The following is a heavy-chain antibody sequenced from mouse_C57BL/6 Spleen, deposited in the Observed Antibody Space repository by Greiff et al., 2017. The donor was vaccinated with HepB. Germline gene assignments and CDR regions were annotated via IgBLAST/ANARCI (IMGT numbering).Heavy chain of an antibody. J-gene: IGHJ2*01. Sequence: QVQLQQSGPELVKPGASVKISCKASGYAFSSSWMNWVKQRPGKGLEWIGRIYPGDGDTNYNGKFKGKATLTADKSSSTAYMQLSSLTSEDSAVYFCASSRDNYGNYLDYWGQGTTLTVSS. CDR1: GYAFSSSW. CDR2: IYPGDGDT. D-gene: IGHD2-1*01. CDR3: ASSRDNYGNYLDY. V-gene: IGHV1-82*01.